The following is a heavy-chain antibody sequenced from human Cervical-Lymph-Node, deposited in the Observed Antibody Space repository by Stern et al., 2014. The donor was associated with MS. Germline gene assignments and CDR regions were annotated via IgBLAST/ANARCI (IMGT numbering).Heavy chain of an antibody. CDR3: ASGTRSSWYFDF. CDR1: GGTFSSDA. D-gene: IGHD6-13*01. V-gene: IGHV1-69*01. CDR2: IIPIFETA. J-gene: IGHJ4*02. Sequence: MQLVESGAEVKKPGSSMKVSCKASGGTFSSDAIGWVRQAPGQGLEWMGGIIPIFETANYAQKFQVRVTITADQSTKTTYLELSSLTSGDTAMYFCASGTRSSWYFDFWGQGTLVTVST.